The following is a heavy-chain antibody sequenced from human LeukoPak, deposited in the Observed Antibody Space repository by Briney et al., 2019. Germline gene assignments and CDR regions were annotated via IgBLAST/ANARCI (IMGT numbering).Heavy chain of an antibody. J-gene: IGHJ4*02. Sequence: SQTLSLTCAVSGGSISSGGYSWSWIRQPPGKGLEWIGYIYHSGSTYYNPSLKSRVTISVDRSKNQFSLKLSSVTAADTAVHYCARDGDYYDSSGYAFDYWGQGTLVTVSS. D-gene: IGHD3-22*01. CDR2: IYHSGST. CDR3: ARDGDYYDSSGYAFDY. CDR1: GGSISSGGYS. V-gene: IGHV4-30-2*01.